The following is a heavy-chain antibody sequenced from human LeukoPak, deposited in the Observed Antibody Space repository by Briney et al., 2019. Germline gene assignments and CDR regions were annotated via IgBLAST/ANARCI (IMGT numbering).Heavy chain of an antibody. CDR2: INHSGST. V-gene: IGHV4-34*01. J-gene: IGHJ4*02. CDR3: ARATYYSAYFDY. CDR1: GGSFSGYY. Sequence: MPSETLSLTCAVYGGSFSGYYWSWIRQPPGKGLEWIGEINHSGSTNYNPSLKSRVTISVDTSKNQFSLKLSSVTAADTAVYYWARATYYSAYFDYWGQGTLVTVSS. D-gene: IGHD3-10*01.